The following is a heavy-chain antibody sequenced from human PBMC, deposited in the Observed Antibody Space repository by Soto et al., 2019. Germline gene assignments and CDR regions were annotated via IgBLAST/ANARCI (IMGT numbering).Heavy chain of an antibody. CDR3: AGTGYSSSWYDPFNWFDP. V-gene: IGHV1-58*01. J-gene: IGHJ5*02. D-gene: IGHD6-13*01. Sequence: QMQLVQSGPEVKKPGTSVKVSCKASGFTFTSSTVQWVRQARGQRLEWIGWIVVGNGNTNYAQKFQERVTITRDMSISSAYMELSSLRSEDTAVYYCAGTGYSSSWYDPFNWFDPWGLGTLVTVSS. CDR1: GFTFTSST. CDR2: IVVGNGNT.